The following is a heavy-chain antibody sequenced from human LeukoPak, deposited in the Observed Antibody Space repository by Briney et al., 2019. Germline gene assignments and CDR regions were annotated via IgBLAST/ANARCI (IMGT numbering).Heavy chain of an antibody. J-gene: IGHJ3*02. CDR1: GGSISSYY. V-gene: IGHV4-4*07. Sequence: PSETLSLTCTVSGGSISSYYWSWIRQPAGKGLEWIGRIYTSGSTNYNPSLKSRVTMSVDTSKNQFSLKLSSVTAADTAVYYCARDHVRYCSSTSCYKFAFDIWGQGTMVTVSS. CDR2: IYTSGST. CDR3: ARDHVRYCSSTSCYKFAFDI. D-gene: IGHD2-2*02.